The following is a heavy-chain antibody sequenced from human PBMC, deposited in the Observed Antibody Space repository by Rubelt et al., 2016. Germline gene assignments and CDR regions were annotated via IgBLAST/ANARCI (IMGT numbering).Heavy chain of an antibody. J-gene: IGHJ4*02. CDR1: GFTFRSYS. D-gene: IGHD2-8*01. Sequence: EVQLVESGGRLVQPGGSLRLSCAASGFTFRSYSMNCVRQAPGKGLEWLSYISGSGTTIYYADSVKGRFTISRDNAKNSLYLQMNSLRAEDTAVYCCARGIDAGYLDCWGQRGMVAVSA. V-gene: IGHV3-48*04. CDR3: ARGIDAGYLDC. CDR2: ISGSGTTI.